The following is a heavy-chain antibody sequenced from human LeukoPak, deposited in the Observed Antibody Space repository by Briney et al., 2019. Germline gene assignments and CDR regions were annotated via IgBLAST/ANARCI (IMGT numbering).Heavy chain of an antibody. V-gene: IGHV3-48*02. Sequence: GASVKVSCKASGYTFTGYYMHWVRQAPGKGLEWLSYISSSSSTIYYADSLKGRFTISRDNAKSSLYLQMNSLRDEDTALYFCARDKYSTIDYWGQGTLVTVSS. CDR3: ARDKYSTIDY. CDR2: ISSSSSTI. D-gene: IGHD6-6*01. CDR1: GYTFTGYY. J-gene: IGHJ4*02.